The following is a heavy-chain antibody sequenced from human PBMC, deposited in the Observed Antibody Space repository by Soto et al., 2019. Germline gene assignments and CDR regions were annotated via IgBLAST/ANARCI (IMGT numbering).Heavy chain of an antibody. CDR2: ISSSSYI. J-gene: IGHJ3*02. Sequence: GGTLRLSSTASGFAFSSYSMNWVRQAPGKGLEWVSSISSSSYIYYADSVKGRFTISRDNAKNSLYLQMNSLRAEDTAVYYCARDLTGTDAFDIWGQGTMVTFSS. V-gene: IGHV3-21*01. CDR1: GFAFSSYS. CDR3: ARDLTGTDAFDI. D-gene: IGHD7-27*01.